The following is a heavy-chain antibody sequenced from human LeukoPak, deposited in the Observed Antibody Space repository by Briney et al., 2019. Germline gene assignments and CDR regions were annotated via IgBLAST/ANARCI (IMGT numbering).Heavy chain of an antibody. CDR2: IYYSGST. CDR3: ARGRSIAVALDY. Sequence: SETLSLTCTVSGGSISSYYWSWIRQPPGKGLEWIGYIYYSGSTNYNPSLKSRVTISVDTSKNQFSLKLSSVTAADTAVYYRARGRSIAVALDYWGQGTLVTVSS. D-gene: IGHD6-19*01. J-gene: IGHJ4*02. CDR1: GGSISSYY. V-gene: IGHV4-59*01.